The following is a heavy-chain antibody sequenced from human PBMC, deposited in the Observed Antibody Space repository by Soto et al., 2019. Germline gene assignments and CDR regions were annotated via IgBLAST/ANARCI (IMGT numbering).Heavy chain of an antibody. V-gene: IGHV1-18*01. J-gene: IGHJ5*02. Sequence: QVQLVQSGAEVKKPGASVKVSCKASGYTFTRYAISWVRQAPGQGLEWMGWINAYNGKTNYAQRLQGRVTMTTDTSTSTAYMERRSLRSDDTAGYYCARADMSLGWFDPWGQGTLVTVSS. CDR3: ARADMSLGWFDP. CDR2: INAYNGKT. D-gene: IGHD2-15*01. CDR1: GYTFTRYA.